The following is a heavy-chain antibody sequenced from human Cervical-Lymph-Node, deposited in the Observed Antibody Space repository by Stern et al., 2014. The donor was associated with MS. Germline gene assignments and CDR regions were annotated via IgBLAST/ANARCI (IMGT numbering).Heavy chain of an antibody. V-gene: IGHV3-9*01. Sequence: VQLEQSGGALVQPGRSLRLSCAASGFNFGDYALHWVRRAPGRGLEWASSISDTSHAMGYAPSLKVRVTISRDNAANSLFLEMINLRPDDTAFYYCARAPPALSGQYYGGFNFWGQGTLVTVSS. CDR1: GFNFGDYA. CDR2: ISDTSHAM. CDR3: ARAPPALSGQYYGGFNF. J-gene: IGHJ4*02. D-gene: IGHD3-10*01.